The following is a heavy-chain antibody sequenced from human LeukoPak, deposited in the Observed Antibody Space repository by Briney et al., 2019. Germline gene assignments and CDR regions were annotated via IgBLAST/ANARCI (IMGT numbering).Heavy chain of an antibody. Sequence: LPGGSLRLSCAASGFTFSSYWMSWVRQAPGKGLEWVAHIKQDGSEKYCVDSVKGRFTISRDNAKNSLYLQMNSLRAEDTAVYYCARGSVYYDILTGYYSYWGQGTLVTVSS. J-gene: IGHJ4*02. D-gene: IGHD3-9*01. CDR3: ARGSVYYDILTGYYSY. V-gene: IGHV3-7*03. CDR2: IKQDGSEK. CDR1: GFTFSSYW.